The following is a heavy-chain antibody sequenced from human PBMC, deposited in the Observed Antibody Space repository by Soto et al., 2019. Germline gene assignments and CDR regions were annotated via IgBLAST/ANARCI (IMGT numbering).Heavy chain of an antibody. CDR2: IIPIFGTA. D-gene: IGHD5-18*01. CDR3: ARVDTAMAYFYYYCGMDV. J-gene: IGHJ6*02. V-gene: IGHV1-69*01. CDR1: GGTFSSYA. Sequence: QVQLVQSGAEVKKPGSSVKVSCKASGGTFSSYAISWVRQAPGQGLEWMGGIIPIFGTANYAQKFQGRVTITADESTSTAYMELSSVRSDDTAVYYCARVDTAMAYFYYYCGMDVWGQGTTVTVSS.